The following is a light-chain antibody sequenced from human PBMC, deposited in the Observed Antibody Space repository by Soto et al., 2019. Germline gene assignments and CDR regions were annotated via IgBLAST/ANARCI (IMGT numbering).Light chain of an antibody. J-gene: IGLJ2*01. V-gene: IGLV1-44*01. CDR1: SSNIGSNT. Sequence: QSVLTQPPSASGTPGQRVTISCSGRSSNIGSNTVNCYQHLPGTAPKLLIYSNNQRPSGVPDRFSGSKSGTSASLAIGGLQSEDEADYYCAVWDDSLNGVVFGGGTKLTVL. CDR2: SNN. CDR3: AVWDDSLNGVV.